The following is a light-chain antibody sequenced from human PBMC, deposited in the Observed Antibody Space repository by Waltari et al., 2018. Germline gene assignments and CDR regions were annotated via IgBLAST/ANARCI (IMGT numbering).Light chain of an antibody. V-gene: IGLV2-14*03. CDR3: SSYAVTTTLR. CDR1: SRAVGGSAS. J-gene: IGLJ2*01. CDR2: AVP. Sequence: QSVLTQPASVSGSPGQSITLSCTGPSRAVGGSASVSWYQPQPGKAPKLIIYAVPNRPSGVSNRFSGSNAGDTASRTSSVLQAEDEADYYCSSYAVTTTLRFGGGTKLTVL.